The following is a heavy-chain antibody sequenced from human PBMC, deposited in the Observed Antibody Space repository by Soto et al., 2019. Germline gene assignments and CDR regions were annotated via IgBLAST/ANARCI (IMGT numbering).Heavy chain of an antibody. CDR2: VSYDGSSK. CDR1: GFTFSSYG. D-gene: IGHD3-3*01. CDR3: AIARSAYYYMDV. J-gene: IGHJ6*03. Sequence: GGSLRLSCAASGFTFSSYGMLWVRQAPGKGLEWMAVVSYDGSSKYYADSVKGRFTISRDNSENTLYLQMNSLRAEDTAVYYCAIARSAYYYMDVWGKGTTVTVSS. V-gene: IGHV3-30*03.